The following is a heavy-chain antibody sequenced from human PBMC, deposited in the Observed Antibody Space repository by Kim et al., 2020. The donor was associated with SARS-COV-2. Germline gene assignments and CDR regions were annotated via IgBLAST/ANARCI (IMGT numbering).Heavy chain of an antibody. CDR3: AKDQPPKDSSSWYRSVRYFDY. D-gene: IGHD6-13*01. V-gene: IGHV3-23*01. Sequence: FTISRDNSKNTLYLQMNSLRAEDTAVYYCAKDQPPKDSSSWYRSVRYFDYWGQGTLVTVSS. J-gene: IGHJ4*02.